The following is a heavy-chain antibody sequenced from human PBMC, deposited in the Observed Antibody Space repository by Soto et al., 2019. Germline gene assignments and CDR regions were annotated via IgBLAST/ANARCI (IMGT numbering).Heavy chain of an antibody. D-gene: IGHD3-3*02. V-gene: IGHV4-39*01. Sequence: SETLCLTCTVSCDTISSSNSHWVWTRQPPGKGLEYIGSVYYGGAIFYSGSIYYNPSLKSRVTISVDTSKNQFSLRLSSVTAADTGVYYCVRYDRINMKPYSPEGFHIWGQGTMVTVSS. CDR3: VRYDRINMKPYSPEGFHI. J-gene: IGHJ3*02. CDR1: CDTISSSNSH. CDR2: VYYGGAIFYSGSI.